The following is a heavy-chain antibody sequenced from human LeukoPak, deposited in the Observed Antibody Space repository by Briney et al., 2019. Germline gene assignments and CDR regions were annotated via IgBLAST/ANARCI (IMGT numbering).Heavy chain of an antibody. CDR1: DDSISSSPNY. CDR3: ARLVEMATTYFDY. Sequence: PSETLSLTCTVSDDSISSSPNYWGWIRQPPGKGLEWIGSIYYSGSTYYNPSLKSRVTISVDTSKNQFSLKLSSVTAADTAVYYCARLVEMATTYFDYWGQGTLVTVSS. D-gene: IGHD5-24*01. V-gene: IGHV4-39*01. J-gene: IGHJ4*02. CDR2: IYYSGST.